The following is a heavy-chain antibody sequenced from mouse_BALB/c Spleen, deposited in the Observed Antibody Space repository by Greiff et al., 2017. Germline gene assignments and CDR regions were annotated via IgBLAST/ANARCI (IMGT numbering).Heavy chain of an antibody. J-gene: IGHJ4*01. D-gene: IGHD2-4*01. V-gene: IGHV1-87*01. CDR1: GYTFTSYW. Sequence: QVQLQQSGAELARPGASVKLSCKASGYTFTSYWMQWVKQRPGQGLEWIGAIYPGDGDTRYTQKFKGKATVTADKSSSTAYMQLSSLASEDSAVYYCARGLYCDYDHYDAMDYWGQGTSVTVSS. CDR2: IYPGDGDT. CDR3: ARGLYCDYDHYDAMDY.